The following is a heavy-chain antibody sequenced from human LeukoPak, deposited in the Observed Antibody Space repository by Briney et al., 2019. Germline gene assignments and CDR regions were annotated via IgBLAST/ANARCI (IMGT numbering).Heavy chain of an antibody. V-gene: IGHV4-59*01. J-gene: IGHJ4*02. CDR3: ARLEGMVRGIKALNYFDY. CDR2: FHNSGTS. D-gene: IGHD3-10*01. CDR1: DDSISDYY. Sequence: SETLSLTCTVSDDSISDYYRGWIRQPPGKGLEWIGYFHNSGTSTYNPSLKSRVTISADTSKNQFSLKLTSVTAADTAVYYCARLEGMVRGIKALNYFDYWGQGTLVTVSS.